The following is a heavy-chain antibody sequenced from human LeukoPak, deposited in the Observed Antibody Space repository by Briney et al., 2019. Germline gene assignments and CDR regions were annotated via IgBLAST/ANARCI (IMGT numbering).Heavy chain of an antibody. CDR2: FYDTRSP. CDR1: GGSINLYY. Sequence: SETLSLTCTVSGGSINLYYWSWIRQPPGKGLEWIGYFYDTRSPKYNPSLERRVTISVDMSRKQFSLNISSVTTADTAVYYCARGRGSLTYRGQGTLATVSS. CDR3: ARGRGSLTY. J-gene: IGHJ4*02. D-gene: IGHD3-10*01. V-gene: IGHV4-59*01.